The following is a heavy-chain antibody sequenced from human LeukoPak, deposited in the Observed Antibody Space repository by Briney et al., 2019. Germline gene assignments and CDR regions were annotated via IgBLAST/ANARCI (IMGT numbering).Heavy chain of an antibody. D-gene: IGHD5-12*01. Sequence: GGSLRLSCAASGFTFSSYAMSWVRQAPGKGLEWVSGISGSDGSTNYADSVKGRFTISRENSKNTLYLQMNSLRAEDTAVYYCAKMLATIGFGHYFDYWGQGTLVTVSS. CDR3: AKMLATIGFGHYFDY. CDR2: ISGSDGST. CDR1: GFTFSSYA. J-gene: IGHJ4*02. V-gene: IGHV3-23*01.